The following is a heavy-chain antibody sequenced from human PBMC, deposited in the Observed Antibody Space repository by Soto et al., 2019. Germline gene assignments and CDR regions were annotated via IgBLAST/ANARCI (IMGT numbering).Heavy chain of an antibody. CDR1: GGSISSNNFY. CDR2: IYDSGST. CDR3: ARGLSGDKVDS. V-gene: IGHV4-30-4*01. J-gene: IGHJ4*02. Sequence: QVQLQESGPGLVKPSETLSLACTVSGGSISSNNFYWSWIRQPPGKGLEWIGHIYDSGSTYDNPSLKSRVPISVDTSKNQFSLKLTSVTAADTAVYYCARGLSGDKVDSWGQGTLVTVSS. D-gene: IGHD7-27*01.